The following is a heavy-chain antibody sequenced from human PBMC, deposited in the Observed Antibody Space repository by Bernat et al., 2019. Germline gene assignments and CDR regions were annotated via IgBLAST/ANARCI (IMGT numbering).Heavy chain of an antibody. D-gene: IGHD3-10*01. V-gene: IGHV1-69*06. CDR2: IIPIFGTA. Sequence: SVVFSCKPAKDTFSSYAISWVRQAPGQGLEWMGGIIPIFGTANYAQKFQGRVTITADKSTSTAYMELSSLRSEDTAVYYCATSGPVTDYYYYMDVWG. CDR3: ATSGPVTDYYYYMDV. CDR1: KDTFSSYA. J-gene: IGHJ6*03.